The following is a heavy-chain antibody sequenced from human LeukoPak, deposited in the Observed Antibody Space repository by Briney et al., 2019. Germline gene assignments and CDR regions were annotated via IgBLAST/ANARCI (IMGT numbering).Heavy chain of an antibody. J-gene: IGHJ3*02. D-gene: IGHD3-10*01. CDR3: TRNRERGWRNAFDI. Sequence: GRSLRLSCTASGFTFGDYAMSWVRQAPGKGLEWVGFIRSKAYGGTTEYAASVKGRFTISRDDSKSIAYLQMNSLKTEDTAVYYCTRNRERGWRNAFDIWGQGTMVTVSS. CDR1: GFTFGDYA. V-gene: IGHV3-49*04. CDR2: IRSKAYGGTT.